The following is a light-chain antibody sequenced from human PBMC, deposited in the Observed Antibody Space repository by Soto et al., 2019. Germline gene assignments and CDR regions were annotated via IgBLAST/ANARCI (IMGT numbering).Light chain of an antibody. CDR2: RND. V-gene: IGLV1-47*01. CDR3: ATWDDSLSVGL. Sequence: QSVLTQAPSASGTPGQRVSISCSGGDSNIGSNYVYWYQQLPGTAPKLLIYRNDERPSGVPDRFSGSKSGTSASLAISGLRSDDEADYYCATWDDSLSVGLFGGGTKLTVL. J-gene: IGLJ3*02. CDR1: DSNIGSNY.